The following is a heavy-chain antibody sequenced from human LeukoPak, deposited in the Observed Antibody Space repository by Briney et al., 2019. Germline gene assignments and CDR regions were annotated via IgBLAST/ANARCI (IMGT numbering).Heavy chain of an antibody. J-gene: IGHJ4*02. CDR2: ISTDASRS. CDR1: GFTFSNYW. Sequence: GGSLRLSCAASGFTFSNYWMYWVRQAPGKGLVWVSRISTDASRSSYADSVKGRFTISRDNAKNTLYLQMNSLRAEDTALYYCAQELKIGHWGRGTLVTVSS. CDR3: AQELKIGH. D-gene: IGHD2-21*01. V-gene: IGHV3-74*01.